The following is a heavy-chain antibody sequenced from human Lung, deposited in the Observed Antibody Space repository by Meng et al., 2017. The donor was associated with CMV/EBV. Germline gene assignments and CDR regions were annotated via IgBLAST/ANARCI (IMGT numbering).Heavy chain of an antibody. V-gene: IGHV3-11*04. CDR1: GFSFDDYY. CDR2: ISSSGGIR. D-gene: IGHD3-10*01. Sequence: ASGFSFDDYYMTWIRQAPGKGLEWISYISSSGGIRYYADSVKGRFSISRDNAEKSLFLEMSSLRDDDTAVYFCARDSGAVSNFLDTWGQGTLVTVSS. CDR3: ARDSGAVSNFLDT. J-gene: IGHJ5*02.